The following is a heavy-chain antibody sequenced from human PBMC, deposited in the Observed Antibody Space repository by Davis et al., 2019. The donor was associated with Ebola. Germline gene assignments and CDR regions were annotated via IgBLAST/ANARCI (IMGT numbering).Heavy chain of an antibody. J-gene: IGHJ4*02. V-gene: IGHV4-39*01. CDR1: GGSISSSSYY. CDR3: ATSGIAVAGDFDY. Sequence: PSETLSLTCTVSGGSISSSSYYWGWTRQPPGMGLEWIGSIYYSGSTYYNPSLKSRVTISVDTSKNQFSLKLSSVTAADTAVYYCATSGIAVAGDFDYWGQGTLVTVSS. D-gene: IGHD6-19*01. CDR2: IYYSGST.